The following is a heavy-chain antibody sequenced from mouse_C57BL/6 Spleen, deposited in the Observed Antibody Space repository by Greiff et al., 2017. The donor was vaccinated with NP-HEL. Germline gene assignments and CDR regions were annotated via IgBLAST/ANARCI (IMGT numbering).Heavy chain of an antibody. J-gene: IGHJ2*01. CDR3: TKAYDYDGFDY. D-gene: IGHD2-4*01. Sequence: EVQLQQSGTVLARPGASVKMSCKTSGYTFTSYWMHWVKQRPGQGLEWIGAIYPGNSDTSYNQKFKGKAKLTAVTSASTAYMELSSLTNEDSAVYYCTKAYDYDGFDYWGQGTTLTVSS. CDR1: GYTFTSYW. CDR2: IYPGNSDT. V-gene: IGHV1-5*01.